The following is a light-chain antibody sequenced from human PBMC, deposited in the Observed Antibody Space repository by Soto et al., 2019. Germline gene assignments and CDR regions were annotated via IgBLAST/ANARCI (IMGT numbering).Light chain of an antibody. Sequence: DIQMTQSPSSLSASVGDRVTITCRASQSISVYLNWYQQRPGKAPKLLIYAASKLQSGVPSRFSGSGSGTDFTLTISSLLPEDFATYSCQQCYSALPTFGQGTKLDIK. J-gene: IGKJ2*01. CDR2: AAS. CDR3: QQCYSALPT. V-gene: IGKV1-39*01. CDR1: QSISVY.